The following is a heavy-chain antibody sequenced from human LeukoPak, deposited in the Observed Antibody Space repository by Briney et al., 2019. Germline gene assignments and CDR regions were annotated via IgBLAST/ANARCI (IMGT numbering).Heavy chain of an antibody. D-gene: IGHD5-24*01. CDR1: GYPISSGYY. J-gene: IGHJ4*02. CDR3: ARRWLNYYFDY. Sequence: KPSETLSLTCTVSGYPISSGYYWGWIRQPPGKGLEWIGSIYRNGNTYYNPSLKSRVTMSVDTSNNQFSLKLSSVTATDTAMYYCARRWLNYYFDYWGQGTLVTVSS. CDR2: IYRNGNT. V-gene: IGHV4-38-2*02.